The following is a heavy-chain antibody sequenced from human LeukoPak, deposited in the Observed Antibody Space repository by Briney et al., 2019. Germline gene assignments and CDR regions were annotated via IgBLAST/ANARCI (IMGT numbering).Heavy chain of an antibody. V-gene: IGHV3-7*01. D-gene: IGHD2-15*01. CDR2: IKQDGSEK. CDR1: GGTFSSYA. CDR3: ARDLVGFDY. J-gene: IGHJ4*02. Sequence: SCKASGGTFSSYAISWVRQAPGKGLEWVANIKQDGSEKYYVDSVKGRFTISRDNAKNSLYLQMNSLRAEDTAVYYCARDLVGFDYWGQGTLVTVSS.